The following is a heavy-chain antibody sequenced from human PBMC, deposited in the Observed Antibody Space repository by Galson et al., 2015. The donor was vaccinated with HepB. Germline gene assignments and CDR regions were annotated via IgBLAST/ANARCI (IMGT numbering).Heavy chain of an antibody. D-gene: IGHD2-15*01. CDR3: ARDPRPNVLRYCSGGTCPGALEI. V-gene: IGHV3-48*02. Sequence: SLRLSCAASGFTFSSYSMNWVRQAPGKGLEWVSYISSSSSTIYYADSVKGRFTISRDNAKNSLYLQMNSLRDEDTAVYYCARDPRPNVLRYCSGGTCPGALEIWGQGTMVTVSS. J-gene: IGHJ3*02. CDR1: GFTFSSYS. CDR2: ISSSSSTI.